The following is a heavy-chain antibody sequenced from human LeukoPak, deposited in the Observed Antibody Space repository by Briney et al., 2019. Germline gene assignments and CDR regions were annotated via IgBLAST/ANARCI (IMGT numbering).Heavy chain of an antibody. Sequence: PGGSLRLSCAASGFTFSDYYMSWIRQAPGKGLEWVSYISSSNSYTNYADSVKGRFYADSVKGRFTISRDNAKNSLYLQMNSLRAEDTAVYYCASLTYYFDSSGYYPGYFQHWGQGTLVTVSS. V-gene: IGHV3-11*03. D-gene: IGHD3-22*01. J-gene: IGHJ1*01. CDR2: ISSSNSYT. CDR1: GFTFSDYY. CDR3: ASLTYYFDSSGYYPGYFQH.